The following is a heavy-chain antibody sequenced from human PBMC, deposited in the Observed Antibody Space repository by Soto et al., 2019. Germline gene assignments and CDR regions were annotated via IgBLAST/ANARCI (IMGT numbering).Heavy chain of an antibody. CDR1: GYTFSSYY. V-gene: IGHV1-2*02. CDR2: INPHRDGT. CDR3: ARGHGRQNFDY. J-gene: IGHJ4*02. Sequence: QVQLVQSGADVKKPGASVTVSCRTSGYTFSSYYIHWIRQAPGQGLEWLGWINPHRDGTSIAPRFQGRVTMAANMSTTTAYVELRRLRSDDAAIYYCARGHGRQNFDYWGQGTLVTVSS.